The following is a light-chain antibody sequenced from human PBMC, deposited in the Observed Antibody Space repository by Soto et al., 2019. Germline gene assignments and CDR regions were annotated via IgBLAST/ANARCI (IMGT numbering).Light chain of an antibody. Sequence: ELVLQHSPATLSAPPGERASRPCRANQGVSSNLAWYQQKPGQAPRLLIYGASTRATGIPARSSGSGSGTEFTLAISSLQSEDFAVYYCQQYNNWPPFAFGPGTKVDIK. V-gene: IGKV3-15*01. CDR1: QGVSSN. CDR2: GAS. J-gene: IGKJ3*01. CDR3: QQYNNWPPFA.